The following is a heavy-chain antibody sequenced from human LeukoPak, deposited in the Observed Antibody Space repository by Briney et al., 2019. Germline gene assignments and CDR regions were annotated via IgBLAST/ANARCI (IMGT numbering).Heavy chain of an antibody. CDR3: ARVDSSGYFGDAFDI. Sequence: PGGSLRLSCAASGFTFGSYAMSWVRQAPGKGLEWVSVIYSGGSTYYADSVKGRFTISRDNSKNTLYLQMNSLRAEDTAVYYCARVDSSGYFGDAFDIWGQGTMVTVSS. J-gene: IGHJ3*02. V-gene: IGHV3-53*01. CDR2: IYSGGST. D-gene: IGHD3-22*01. CDR1: GFTFGSYA.